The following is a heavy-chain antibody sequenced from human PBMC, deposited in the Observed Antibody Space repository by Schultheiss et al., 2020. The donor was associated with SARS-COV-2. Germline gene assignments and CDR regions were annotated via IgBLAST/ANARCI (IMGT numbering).Heavy chain of an antibody. CDR3: ASGPTFWSGYYEHYGMDV. CDR1: GYTFNSYD. D-gene: IGHD3-3*01. J-gene: IGHJ6*02. V-gene: IGHV1-8*01. CDR2: MNPNSGNT. Sequence: ASVKVSCKASGYTFNSYDIKWVRQATGQGLEWMEWMNPNSGNTGYAQKFQGRVTMTRNTSISTAYMELSSLRSEDTAVYYCASGPTFWSGYYEHYGMDVWGQGTTVTVSS.